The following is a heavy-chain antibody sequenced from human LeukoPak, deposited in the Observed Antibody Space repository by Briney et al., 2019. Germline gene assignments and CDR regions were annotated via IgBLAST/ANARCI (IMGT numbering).Heavy chain of an antibody. Sequence: GGSLRLSCAASGFTFSSYGMHWVRQAPGKGLEWVAVIWYDGSNKYYEDSVKGRFTISRDNSKNTLYLQMNSLRAEDTAVYYCARDERYSSSYDYWGQGTLVTVSS. CDR1: GFTFSSYG. CDR3: ARDERYSSSYDY. D-gene: IGHD6-13*01. V-gene: IGHV3-33*01. CDR2: IWYDGSNK. J-gene: IGHJ4*02.